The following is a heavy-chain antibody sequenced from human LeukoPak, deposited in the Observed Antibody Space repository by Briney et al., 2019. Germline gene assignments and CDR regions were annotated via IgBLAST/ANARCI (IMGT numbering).Heavy chain of an antibody. CDR1: GFTFSSYV. CDR3: AKRGVGVAEYDY. V-gene: IGHV3-23*01. CDR2: ISGSGGST. D-gene: IGHD6-19*01. J-gene: IGHJ4*02. Sequence: GGSLRLSCAASGFTFSSYVMSWVRQAPGKGLEWVSTISGSGGSTFYADSVKGRFTISRDNSKNTVYLQMNSLRVDDTATYYCAKRGVGVAEYDYWGQGTLVTVSS.